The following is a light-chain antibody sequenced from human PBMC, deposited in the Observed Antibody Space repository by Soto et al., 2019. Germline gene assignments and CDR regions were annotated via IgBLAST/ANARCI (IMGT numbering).Light chain of an antibody. V-gene: IGLV2-8*01. CDR1: KNDIGVYDF. CDR2: EVV. Sequence: QSVLTQPPSASGSPGQSVTISCTGTKNDIGVYDFVSWYQHHPGKAPRLIIYEVVQRPSGVPDRFSGSTSGHTASLTVSGLQAADEAAYFCKSYAGSNTYAFGSGTKVNVL. J-gene: IGLJ1*01. CDR3: KSYAGSNTYA.